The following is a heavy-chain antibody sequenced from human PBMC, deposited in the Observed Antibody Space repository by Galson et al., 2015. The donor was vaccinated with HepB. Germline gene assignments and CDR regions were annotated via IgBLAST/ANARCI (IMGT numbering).Heavy chain of an antibody. Sequence: SVKVSCKASGYTFTGYYMHWVRQAPGQGLEWMGWINPNSGGTNYAQKFQGWVTMTRDTSISTAYMELSRLRSDDTAVYYCARGTLTIFGVVTDGMDVWGQGTTVTVSS. CDR2: INPNSGGT. D-gene: IGHD3-3*01. CDR1: GYTFTGYY. CDR3: ARGTLTIFGVVTDGMDV. V-gene: IGHV1-2*04. J-gene: IGHJ6*02.